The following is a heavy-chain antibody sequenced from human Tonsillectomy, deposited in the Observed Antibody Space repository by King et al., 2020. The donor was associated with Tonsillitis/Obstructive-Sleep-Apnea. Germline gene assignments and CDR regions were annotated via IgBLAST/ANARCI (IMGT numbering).Heavy chain of an antibody. D-gene: IGHD2-15*01. CDR1: GGSFSGYY. V-gene: IGHV4-34*01. Sequence: VQLQQWGAGLLKPSETLSLPCAVYGGSFSGYYWNWIRQPPGKGLEWIGEINHSGSTNSNPSLKSRVTISLDTSNNQFSLKLSSVTAADTAVYYCAREQGAGYCSGGGCYSFDYWGQGTLVTVSS. CDR3: AREQGAGYCSGGGCYSFDY. CDR2: INHSGST. J-gene: IGHJ4*02.